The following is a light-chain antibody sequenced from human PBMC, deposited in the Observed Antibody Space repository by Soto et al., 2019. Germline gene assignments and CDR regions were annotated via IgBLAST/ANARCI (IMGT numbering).Light chain of an antibody. CDR2: GAS. CDR3: QQYNDWPLT. Sequence: EKVMTQSPAALSVSPGERATLSCRASQSVNSNLAWYQRKPGQAPRLLLYGASTRATGIPARFSGSASGTEFTLTISSLQSEDSAVYSCQQYNDWPLTFGGGTKVEIK. CDR1: QSVNSN. V-gene: IGKV3-15*01. J-gene: IGKJ4*01.